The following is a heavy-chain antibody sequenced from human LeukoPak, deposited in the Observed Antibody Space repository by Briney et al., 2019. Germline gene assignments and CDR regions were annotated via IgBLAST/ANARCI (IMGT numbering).Heavy chain of an antibody. CDR3: AKARPKGFGELLEQRDY. CDR1: GFTFSSYA. V-gene: IGHV3-23*01. CDR2: ISVSGGGT. Sequence: GGSLRLSCAASGFTFSSYAMSWVRQAPGKGLGWVSAISVSGGGTYYAASVRGRFTISRENSKNKLYLQMNSLRAEDTAVYYCAKARPKGFGELLEQRDYWGQGTLVTVPS. J-gene: IGHJ4*02. D-gene: IGHD3-10*01.